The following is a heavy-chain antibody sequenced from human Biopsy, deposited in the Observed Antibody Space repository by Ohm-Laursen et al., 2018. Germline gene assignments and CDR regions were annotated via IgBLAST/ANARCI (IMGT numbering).Heavy chain of an antibody. Sequence: SLRLSCAAAGFTFGEHPMTWVRQAPGKGLEWVSTINPSRSSMSYADSVKGRFTISRDNSNNSLYLQMNSLKAEDTAVYYCARDPNWGSGYWGQGTLVTVSS. CDR3: ARDPNWGSGY. CDR1: GFTFGEHP. J-gene: IGHJ4*02. D-gene: IGHD7-27*01. V-gene: IGHV3-21*01. CDR2: INPSRSSM.